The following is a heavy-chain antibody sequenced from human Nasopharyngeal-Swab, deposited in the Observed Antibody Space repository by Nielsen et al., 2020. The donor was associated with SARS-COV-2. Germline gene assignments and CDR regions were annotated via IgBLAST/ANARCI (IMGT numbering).Heavy chain of an antibody. Sequence: GESLKISCVVSQFAFGNYWMSWVRQAPGKGPEWVANIKQDGSEKYSVDSVKGRFTISRDSSKNTRYLQMNSLRAEDTAIYYCAKDSGAGFCSGGSCFPTNHWGQGTLVTVSS. CDR2: IKQDGSEK. CDR1: QFAFGNYW. V-gene: IGHV3-7*03. D-gene: IGHD2-15*01. CDR3: AKDSGAGFCSGGSCFPTNH. J-gene: IGHJ5*02.